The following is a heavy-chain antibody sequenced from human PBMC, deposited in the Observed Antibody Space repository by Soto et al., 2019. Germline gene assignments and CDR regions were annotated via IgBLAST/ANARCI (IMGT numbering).Heavy chain of an antibody. D-gene: IGHD1-26*01. V-gene: IGHV3-33*01. CDR3: ARDTAGELDWYFDL. Sequence: QVQLVESGGGVVQPGRSLRLSCAASGFTFSSYGMHWVRQAPGKGLEWVAVIWYDGSNKYYADSVKGRFTISRDNSKNTLYLQMNSLRVEDTAVYYCARDTAGELDWYFDLWGRGTLVTVSS. CDR1: GFTFSSYG. CDR2: IWYDGSNK. J-gene: IGHJ2*01.